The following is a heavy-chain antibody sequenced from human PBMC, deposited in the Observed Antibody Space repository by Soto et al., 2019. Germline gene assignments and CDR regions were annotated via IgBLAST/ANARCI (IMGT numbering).Heavy chain of an antibody. Sequence: GGSLRLSCAASGFTFSGYAITWGRQAPGKGLEWVSGISGSGANIYYADSVKGRFTISRDNSKNTLYLQMNSLRAEDTAVYSCARRTSYGSGSYMYYYYGLDVWGQGTTVTV. CDR1: GFTFSGYA. V-gene: IGHV3-23*01. CDR3: ARRTSYGSGSYMYYYYGLDV. D-gene: IGHD3-10*01. J-gene: IGHJ6*02. CDR2: ISGSGANI.